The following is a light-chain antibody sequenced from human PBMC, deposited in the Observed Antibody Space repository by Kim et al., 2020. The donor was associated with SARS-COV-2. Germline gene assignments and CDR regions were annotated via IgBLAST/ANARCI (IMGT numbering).Light chain of an antibody. V-gene: IGLV3-1*01. CDR3: QAWDSSNYV. CDR2: QDN. Sequence: SYELTQPPSVSVFPGQTASITCSGDKLGDKYASWYQQKSGQSPVLVIYQDNKRPSGIPERFSGSNSGNTATLTISGTQAMDEADYYCQAWDSSNYVFG. CDR1: KLGDKY. J-gene: IGLJ1*01.